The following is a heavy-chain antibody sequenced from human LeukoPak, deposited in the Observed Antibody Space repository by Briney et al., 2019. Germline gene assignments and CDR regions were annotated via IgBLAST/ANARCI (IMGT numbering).Heavy chain of an antibody. CDR1: GFTFSSSA. CDR2: ISFDGYNI. V-gene: IGHV3-30*02. J-gene: IGHJ5*02. CDR3: AKGWERRGWFDH. D-gene: IGHD1-26*01. Sequence: GGSLRLSCAASGFTFSSSAMHWVRQAPGKGLEWVAFISFDGYNIYYADSVKGRFTISRGNSQNTLYVQMNRLRPEDTAVYYCAKGWERRGWFDHWGQGTRVTVSS.